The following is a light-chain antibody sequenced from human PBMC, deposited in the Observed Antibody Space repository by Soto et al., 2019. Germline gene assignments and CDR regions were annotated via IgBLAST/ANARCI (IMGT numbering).Light chain of an antibody. V-gene: IGLV2-14*03. J-gene: IGLJ1*01. CDR3: SSYTTSSTLPYG. CDR2: DVN. CDR1: SSDVGAYDY. Sequence: QSVLTQPASVSGSPGQSITISCTGTSSDVGAYDYVSWYQHHPGKAPKLMIFDVNNRPSGVSNRFSGSKSGNTASLTISGLQAEDEADYFCSSYTTSSTLPYGFGTGTKVTVL.